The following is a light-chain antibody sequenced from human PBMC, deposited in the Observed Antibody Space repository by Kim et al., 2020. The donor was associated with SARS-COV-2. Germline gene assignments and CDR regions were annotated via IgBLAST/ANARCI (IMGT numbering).Light chain of an antibody. CDR3: QQSNTTPYT. V-gene: IGKV1-39*01. J-gene: IGKJ2*01. CDR2: AAS. Sequence: SAPVGARVIITCRASQSISNFLNWYQQKPGTAPKLLIYAASRLQSGVPSRFSGSGSGTDFTLTISSLQPEDFATYYCQQSNTTPYTFGQGTKLEI. CDR1: QSISNF.